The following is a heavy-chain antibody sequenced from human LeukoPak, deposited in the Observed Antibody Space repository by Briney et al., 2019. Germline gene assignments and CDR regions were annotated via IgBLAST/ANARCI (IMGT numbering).Heavy chain of an antibody. CDR3: ARDCQGDDYGDYACAFDI. CDR1: GGSISSYY. CDR2: IYYSGST. J-gene: IGHJ3*02. Sequence: SETLSLTCTVSGGSISSYYWSWIRQPPGKGLEWIGYIYYSGSTNYNPSLKSRVTISVDTSKNQFPLKLSSVTAADTAVYYCARDCQGDDYGDYACAFDIWGQGTMVTVSS. D-gene: IGHD4-17*01. V-gene: IGHV4-59*01.